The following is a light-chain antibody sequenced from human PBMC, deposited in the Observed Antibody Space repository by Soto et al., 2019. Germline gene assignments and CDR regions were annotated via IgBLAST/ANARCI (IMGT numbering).Light chain of an antibody. CDR2: AAS. V-gene: IGKV1-39*01. Sequence: DIQMTQSPSSLSASGGDRVTITCRASQNIVNFLNWYQQKPGKAPKVLIYAASSLQSGVPARFSGSGSGTDFTLTISSLQPEDFATYYCQQSDSTPLTFGGGTKVDIK. CDR1: QNIVNF. CDR3: QQSDSTPLT. J-gene: IGKJ4*01.